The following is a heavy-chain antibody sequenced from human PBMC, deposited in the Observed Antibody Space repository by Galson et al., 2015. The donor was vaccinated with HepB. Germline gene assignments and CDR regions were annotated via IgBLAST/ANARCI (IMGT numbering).Heavy chain of an antibody. D-gene: IGHD6-13*01. J-gene: IGHJ6*03. CDR2: IYWDDDK. CDR1: GFSLSTSGVG. Sequence: PALVKPTQTLTLTCTFSGFSLSTSGVGVGWIRQPPGKALEWLALIYWDDDKRYSPSLKSRLTITKDTSKNQVVLTMTNMDPVDTATYYCAHYTHGANSSSWYGTYYYYYYYMDVWGKGTTVTVSS. V-gene: IGHV2-5*02. CDR3: AHYTHGANSSSWYGTYYYYYYYMDV.